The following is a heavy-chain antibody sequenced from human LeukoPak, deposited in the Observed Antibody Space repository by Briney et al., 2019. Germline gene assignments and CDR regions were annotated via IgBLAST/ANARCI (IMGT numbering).Heavy chain of an antibody. CDR1: GFTFSNYA. D-gene: IGHD4-17*01. V-gene: IGHV3-23*01. CDR3: AKSMATVTRGYYYYGMDV. J-gene: IGHJ6*04. Sequence: GGSLRLSCAASGFTFSNYAMSWVRQAPGKGLEWVSVISGNGGGTLYADSVKGRFTISRDNSKTTLSLQMNSLRAEDTAVYYCAKSMATVTRGYYYYGMDVWGKGTTATASS. CDR2: ISGNGGGT.